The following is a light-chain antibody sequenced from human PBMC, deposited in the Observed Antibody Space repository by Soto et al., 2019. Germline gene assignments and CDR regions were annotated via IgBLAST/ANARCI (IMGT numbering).Light chain of an antibody. CDR3: QQYGDWPLT. CDR1: QSVGNN. J-gene: IGKJ4*01. CDR2: ATS. V-gene: IGKV3-15*01. Sequence: EIVVPQSPAPLSVSPGERATLSCRASQSVGNNFAWYQQKPGQAPRLLIFATSTRATGVPARFSGSGSGTEFTLTISSLQSEDFAVYYCQQYGDWPLTFGGGAKVEIE.